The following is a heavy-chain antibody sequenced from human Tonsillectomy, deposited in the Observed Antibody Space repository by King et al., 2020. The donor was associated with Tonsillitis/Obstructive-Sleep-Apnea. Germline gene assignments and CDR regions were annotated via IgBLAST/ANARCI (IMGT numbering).Heavy chain of an antibody. D-gene: IGHD3-10*01. CDR3: AGHWGGGSGSYYRSPFDY. V-gene: IGHV4-39*01. Sequence: QLQESGPGLVKPSETLSLTCTVSGGSISSSSYYWGWIRQPPGKGLEWIGSIYYSGSTYYNPSLKSRVTISVDTSKNQFSLKLSSVTAADPAVYYCAGHWGGGSGSYYRSPFDYWGQGTLVTVSS. J-gene: IGHJ4*02. CDR1: GGSISSSSYY. CDR2: IYYSGST.